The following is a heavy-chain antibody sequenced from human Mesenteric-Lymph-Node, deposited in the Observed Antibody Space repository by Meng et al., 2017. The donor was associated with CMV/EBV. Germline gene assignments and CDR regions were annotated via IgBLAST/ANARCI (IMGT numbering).Heavy chain of an antibody. Sequence: GESLKISCAASGFTFSSYAMSWVRQAPGEGLEWVSTISGGGGGTNYADSVKGRFTISRDNSKNTLDLQMNSLRPEDTAVYYCARRRDGYNSGVDYWGQGTLVTVSS. CDR2: ISGGGGGT. CDR1: GFTFSSYA. V-gene: IGHV3-23*01. D-gene: IGHD5-24*01. J-gene: IGHJ4*02. CDR3: ARRRDGYNSGVDY.